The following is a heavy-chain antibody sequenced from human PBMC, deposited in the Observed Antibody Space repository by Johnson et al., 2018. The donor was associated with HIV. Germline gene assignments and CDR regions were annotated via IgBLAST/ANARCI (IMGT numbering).Heavy chain of an antibody. CDR3: ARVTGDSSSWYVGAFDI. D-gene: IGHD6-13*01. Sequence: VQLVESGGGLVQPGGSLRLSCAASGFTFSSYAMSWVRQAPGKGLEWVSTISGSGGSTYYADSVKGRFTISRDKSKNTLYLQMNSLRAEDTAVYYCARVTGDSSSWYVGAFDIWGQGTMVTVSS. V-gene: IGHV3-23*04. J-gene: IGHJ3*02. CDR1: GFTFSSYA. CDR2: ISGSGGST.